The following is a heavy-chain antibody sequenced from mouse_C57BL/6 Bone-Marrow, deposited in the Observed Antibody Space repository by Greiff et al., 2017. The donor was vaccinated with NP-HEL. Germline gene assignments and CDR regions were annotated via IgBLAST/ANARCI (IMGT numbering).Heavy chain of an antibody. D-gene: IGHD1-1*01. CDR3: ARDDYGSSPAWFAY. J-gene: IGHJ3*01. V-gene: IGHV5-4*01. CDR2: ISDGGSYT. CDR1: GFTFSSYA. Sequence: DVQLVESGGGLVKPGGSLKLSCAASGFTFSSYAMSWVRQTPEKRLEWVATISDGGSYTYYPDNVKGRFTISRDNAKNNLYLQMSHLKSEDTAMYYCARDDYGSSPAWFAYWGQGTLVTVSA.